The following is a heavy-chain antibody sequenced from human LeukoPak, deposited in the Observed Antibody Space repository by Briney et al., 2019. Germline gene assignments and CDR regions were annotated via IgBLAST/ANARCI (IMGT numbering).Heavy chain of an antibody. D-gene: IGHD3-22*01. CDR2: ISYDGSNK. Sequence: GGSLRLSCAASGFTFSSYGMHWVRQAPGKGLEWVAVISYDGSNKYYADSVKGRFTISRDNSKSTLYLQMNSLRAEDTAVYYCAKDGADYYDSSGYYYWGQGTLVTVSS. V-gene: IGHV3-30*18. J-gene: IGHJ4*02. CDR1: GFTFSSYG. CDR3: AKDGADYYDSSGYYY.